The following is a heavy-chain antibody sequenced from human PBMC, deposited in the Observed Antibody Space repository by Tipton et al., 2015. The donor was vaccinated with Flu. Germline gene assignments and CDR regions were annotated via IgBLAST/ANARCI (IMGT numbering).Heavy chain of an antibody. D-gene: IGHD1-1*01. J-gene: IGHJ4*02. Sequence: QLVQSGAEVKKPGASVKVSCEASGYTFAHNYMHWVRQAPGQGLEWMGWIHPSSGGTNYAQKFQGRVIMTRDTSITTAYMELTSLTSDDRAVYYCGGDRTTGWLAPDHWGQGTLVTVSS. CDR1: GYTFAHNY. CDR2: IHPSSGGT. V-gene: IGHV1-2*02. CDR3: GGDRTTGWLAPDH.